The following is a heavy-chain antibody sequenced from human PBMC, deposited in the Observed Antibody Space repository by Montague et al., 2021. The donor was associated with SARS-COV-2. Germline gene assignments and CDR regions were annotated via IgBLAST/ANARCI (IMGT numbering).Heavy chain of an antibody. D-gene: IGHD2-2*02. Sequence: SETLSLTYAVYGGSFSGYYWSWIRQPPGKGLEWIGQFYHSGSTNYNPSLKSRVTISVDTSKNQFSLKLSSVTAADTAVYYCRVVPADIPKGPNIYYMDVWGRGTTVTVSS. CDR2: FYHSGST. V-gene: IGHV4-34*01. CDR3: RVVPADIPKGPNIYYMDV. J-gene: IGHJ6*03. CDR1: GGSFSGYY.